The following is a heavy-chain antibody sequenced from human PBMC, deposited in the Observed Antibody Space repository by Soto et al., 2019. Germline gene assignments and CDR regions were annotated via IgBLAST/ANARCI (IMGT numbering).Heavy chain of an antibody. CDR3: ARESVYCSSTSCYLYYGMDV. V-gene: IGHV3-30-3*01. Sequence: HPGGSLRLSCAASGFTFSSYAMHWVRQAPGKGLEWVAVISYDGSNKYYADSVKGRFTISRDNSKNTLYLQMNSLRAEDTAVYYCARESVYCSSTSCYLYYGMDVWGQGTTVTVSS. D-gene: IGHD2-2*01. CDR1: GFTFSSYA. CDR2: ISYDGSNK. J-gene: IGHJ6*02.